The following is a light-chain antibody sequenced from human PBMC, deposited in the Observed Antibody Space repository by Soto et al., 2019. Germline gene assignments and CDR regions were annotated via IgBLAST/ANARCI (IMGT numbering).Light chain of an antibody. J-gene: IGLJ2*01. CDR1: SSDVGSYNL. V-gene: IGLV2-23*01. CDR3: CSYAGSSTLVV. CDR2: EGS. Sequence: QSALTQPASVSGSPGQSITIPCTGTSSDVGSYNLVSWYQQHPGKAPKLMIYEGSKRPSGVSNRFSGSKSGNTASLTISGLQAEDEADYYCCSYAGSSTLVVFGGETKLTVL.